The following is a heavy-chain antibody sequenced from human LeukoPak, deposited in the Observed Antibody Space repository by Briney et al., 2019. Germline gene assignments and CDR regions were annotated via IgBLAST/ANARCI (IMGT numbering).Heavy chain of an antibody. Sequence: PGGSLRLSXAASGFTFSNYAMSGVRQTPGRGLGLVSAIRDSGGSTYYTDSVRGRSTSSRDNAKKTLYLQMNSLRAEDTAVYYCRKRLNWFDPWGQGTLVTVS. J-gene: IGHJ5*02. CDR3: RKRLNWFDP. D-gene: IGHD6-25*01. CDR1: GFTFSNYA. V-gene: IGHV3-23*01. CDR2: IRDSGGST.